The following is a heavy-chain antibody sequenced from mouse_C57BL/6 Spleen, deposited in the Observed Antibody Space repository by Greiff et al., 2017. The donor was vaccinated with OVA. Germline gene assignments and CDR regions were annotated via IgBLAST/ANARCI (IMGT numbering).Heavy chain of an antibody. CDR3: ARDRGSSYAWFAY. CDR2: ISDGGSYT. J-gene: IGHJ3*01. D-gene: IGHD1-1*01. CDR1: GFTFSSYA. V-gene: IGHV5-4*01. Sequence: EVNVVESGGGLVKPGGSLKLSCAASGFTFSSYAMSWVRQTPEKRLEWVATISDGGSYTYYPDNVKGRFTISRDNAKNNLYLQMSHLKSEDTAMYYCARDRGSSYAWFAYWGQGTLVTVSA.